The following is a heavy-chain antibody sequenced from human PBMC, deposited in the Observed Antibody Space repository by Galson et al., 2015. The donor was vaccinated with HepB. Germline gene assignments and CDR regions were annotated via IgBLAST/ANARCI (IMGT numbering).Heavy chain of an antibody. CDR1: GFTVSGYY. CDR3: ARDRAVDV. CDR2: IYSVAST. J-gene: IGHJ6*02. V-gene: IGHV3-53*01. Sequence: SLRLSCAASGFTVSGYYMSWVRQAPGKGLEWVSTIYSVASTYYADSVKGRFTISRDNSKNTLYLQMNSLRAEDTAVYYCARDRAVDVWGQGTTVTVSS.